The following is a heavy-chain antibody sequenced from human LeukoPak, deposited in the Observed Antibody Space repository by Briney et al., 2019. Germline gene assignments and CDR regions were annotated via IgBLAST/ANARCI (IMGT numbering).Heavy chain of an antibody. J-gene: IGHJ2*01. D-gene: IGHD6-6*01. Sequence: SETLSLTCTVSGGSISTRSYFWGWIRQPPGKGLEWIGSIFYSGNTYYNPSLQSRVTISVDTSKNQFSLNLSSVTAADTAVYYCARHIIASRIIYYFDLWGRGTLLTVSS. CDR2: IFYSGNT. CDR3: ARHIIASRIIYYFDL. V-gene: IGHV4-39*01. CDR1: GGSISTRSYF.